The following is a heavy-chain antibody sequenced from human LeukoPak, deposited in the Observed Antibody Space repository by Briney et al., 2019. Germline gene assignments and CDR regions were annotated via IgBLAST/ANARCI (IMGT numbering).Heavy chain of an antibody. D-gene: IGHD4-11*01. Sequence: SETLSLTCAVYGTSFSSYYWSWIRQSPEKGLEWIGEINHSGYTNNNPSLKSRVTMSVDTANNRFSLSMSSVTSADTAVYFCARMTTGHDYWGQGILVTVSS. V-gene: IGHV4-34*01. J-gene: IGHJ4*02. CDR1: GTSFSSYY. CDR3: ARMTTGHDY. CDR2: INHSGYT.